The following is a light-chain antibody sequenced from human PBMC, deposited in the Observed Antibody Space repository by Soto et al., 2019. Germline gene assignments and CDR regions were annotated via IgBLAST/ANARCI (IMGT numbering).Light chain of an antibody. CDR1: QVVSSSY. V-gene: IGKV3-20*01. CDR2: HAS. CDR3: QQYGTFPFS. Sequence: EIVSTQSPGTLSLSPGESATLSCRANQVVSSSYLAWYQQKPGQAPRLLIYHASDRATGVPDRFSGSGSGTDFALTITRLEPEDFALFYCQQYGTFPFSFGQGTKLEIK. J-gene: IGKJ2*01.